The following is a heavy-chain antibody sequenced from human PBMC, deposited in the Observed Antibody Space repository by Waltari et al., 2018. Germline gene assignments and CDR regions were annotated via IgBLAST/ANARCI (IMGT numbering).Heavy chain of an antibody. CDR3: ARGRDSGSYIIDY. D-gene: IGHD1-26*01. Sequence: QVQLVQSGAEVKKPGASVKVSCKASGYTFANHAMHWMRQAPGQRLEWMGWINAGNGNTAYSQRFQGRRTITRDTSANTDYMELSSLRSEETAVYYCARGRDSGSYIIDYWGQGTLVTVSS. CDR1: GYTFANHA. CDR2: INAGNGNT. V-gene: IGHV1-3*01. J-gene: IGHJ4*02.